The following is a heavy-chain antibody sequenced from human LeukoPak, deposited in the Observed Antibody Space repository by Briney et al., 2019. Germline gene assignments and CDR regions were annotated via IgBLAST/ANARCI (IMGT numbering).Heavy chain of an antibody. J-gene: IGHJ4*02. D-gene: IGHD6-19*01. Sequence: PSETLSLTCAVYGGSFSGYYWSWIRQPPGKGLEWIGEINHSGSTNYNPSLKSRVTISVGTSKNQFSLKLSSVTAADTAVYYCARVAQWLVDYWGQGTLVTVSS. CDR1: GGSFSGYY. CDR2: INHSGST. V-gene: IGHV4-34*01. CDR3: ARVAQWLVDY.